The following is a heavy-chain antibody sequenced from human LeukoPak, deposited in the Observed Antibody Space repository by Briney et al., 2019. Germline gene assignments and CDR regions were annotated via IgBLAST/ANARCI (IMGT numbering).Heavy chain of an antibody. V-gene: IGHV5-51*01. J-gene: IGHJ4*02. CDR1: GYIFTSYW. CDR3: ARHRPYSSGWRHFDY. D-gene: IGHD6-19*01. CDR2: IYPGDSDI. Sequence: GESLKISCKGSGYIFTSYWIAWVRQMPGKGLEWMGIIYPGDSDIRYSPTFQGQVTMSADKSISTAYLQWSSLKASDTAMYYCARHRPYSSGWRHFDYWGQGTLVTVSS.